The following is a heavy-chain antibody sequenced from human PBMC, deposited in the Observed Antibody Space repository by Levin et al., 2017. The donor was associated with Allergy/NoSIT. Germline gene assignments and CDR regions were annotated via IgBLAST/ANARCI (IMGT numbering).Heavy chain of an antibody. CDR1: GFNFNIFS. CDR3: ARSRLAAAGSFDF. CDR2: ISSRSSTI. D-gene: IGHD6-13*01. V-gene: IGHV3-48*01. Sequence: GESLKISCAASGFNFNIFSMNWVRQAPGKGLEWVSYISSRSSTIYYADSVKGRFTISRDNDKSSLYLLVNSLRAEDAAVYYCARSRLAAAGSFDFWGQGTLVTVSS. J-gene: IGHJ4*03.